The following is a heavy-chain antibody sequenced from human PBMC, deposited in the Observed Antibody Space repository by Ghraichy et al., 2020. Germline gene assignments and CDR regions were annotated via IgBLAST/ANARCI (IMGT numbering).Heavy chain of an antibody. CDR1: GFTFSSYA. CDR3: AKFVRRDSGWFDY. CDR2: ISGSGGST. J-gene: IGHJ4*02. Sequence: GESLNISCAASGFTFSSYAMSWVRQAPGKGLEWVSAISGSGGSTYYADSVKGRFTISRDNSKNTLYLQMNSLRAEDTAVYYCAKFVRRDSGWFDYWGQGTLVTVSS. V-gene: IGHV3-23*01. D-gene: IGHD6-19*01.